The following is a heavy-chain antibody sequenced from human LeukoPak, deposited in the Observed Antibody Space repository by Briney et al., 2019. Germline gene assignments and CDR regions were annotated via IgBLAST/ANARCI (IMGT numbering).Heavy chain of an antibody. CDR1: GYTFTSYG. D-gene: IGHD6-19*01. CDR2: ISGYNGNT. CDR3: ARVRRSVAGTLWFDP. V-gene: IGHV1-18*01. Sequence: ASVKVSCKASGYTFTSYGISWVRQAPGQGLEWMGWISGYNGNTNYAQNLQGRVTMTTDTSTSTAYMELRSLRSDDTAVYYCARVRRSVAGTLWFDPWGQGTLVTVSS. J-gene: IGHJ5*02.